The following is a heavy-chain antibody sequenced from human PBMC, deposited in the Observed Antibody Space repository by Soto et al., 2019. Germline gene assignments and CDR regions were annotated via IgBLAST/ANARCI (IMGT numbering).Heavy chain of an antibody. CDR1: GVTFSSYS. D-gene: IGHD5-12*01. CDR3: ARDNGYESDY. Sequence: GGSLRLSCAASGVTFSSYSMNLVRQAPGKGLEWVSYISTSSSSIYYARKLQGRVTMTTDTSTSTAYMELRSLRSDDTAVYYCARDNGYESDYWGQGTLVTVSS. V-gene: IGHV3-48*01. J-gene: IGHJ4*02. CDR2: ISTSSSSI.